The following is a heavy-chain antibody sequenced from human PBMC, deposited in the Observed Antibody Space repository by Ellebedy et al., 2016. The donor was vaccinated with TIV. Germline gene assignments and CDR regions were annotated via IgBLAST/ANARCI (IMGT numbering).Heavy chain of an antibody. CDR1: GVTSSLYA. D-gene: IGHD1-1*01. V-gene: IGHV1-69*13. CDR3: AGPARDSDNCLDCTDQHYYGFDV. Sequence: SVKVSCKASGVTSSLYAISWVRQAPGQGLVWVGGIIPFFARARYAQKFQDRVTITADGPTNTAYMELRSLTSEDAAVYYCAGPARDSDNCLDCTDQHYYGFDVWGQGTTVTVSS. CDR2: IIPFFARA. J-gene: IGHJ6*02.